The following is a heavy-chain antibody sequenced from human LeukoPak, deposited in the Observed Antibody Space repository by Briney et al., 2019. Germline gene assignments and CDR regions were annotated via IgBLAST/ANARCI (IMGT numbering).Heavy chain of an antibody. CDR3: AKRSDYGGDWKYFDY. D-gene: IGHD4-23*01. CDR1: QFTFSTFG. CDR2: ISGSGDKT. V-gene: IGHV3-23*01. J-gene: IGHJ4*02. Sequence: GGSLRLSCAASQFTFSTFGMSWVRQAPGKGLEWVSAISGSGDKTYYADSVKGRFTTSRDNSKNTLYLRMNSLRAEDAAVYYCAKRSDYGGDWKYFDYWGQGTLVTVS.